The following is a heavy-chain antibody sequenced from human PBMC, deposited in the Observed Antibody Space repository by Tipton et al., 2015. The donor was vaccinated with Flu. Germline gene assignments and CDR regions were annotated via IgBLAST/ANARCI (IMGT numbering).Heavy chain of an antibody. V-gene: IGHV4-39*01. CDR2: LFYSGST. CDR1: GDSISSRTCY. Sequence: TLSLTCTVSGDSISSRTCYWAWIRQPPGKGLEWIGSLFYSGSTYYNPSLRSRVTMSVDTSKNQFTLKLSSVTAADTAVYYCARHAPLLLEWLLPHFDYWDQGTLVTVSS. CDR3: ARHAPLLLEWLLPHFDY. D-gene: IGHD3-3*01. J-gene: IGHJ4*02.